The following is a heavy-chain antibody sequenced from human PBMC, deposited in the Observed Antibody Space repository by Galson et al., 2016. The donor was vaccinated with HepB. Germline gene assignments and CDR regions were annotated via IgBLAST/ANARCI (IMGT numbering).Heavy chain of an antibody. Sequence: ETLSLTCTVSGGSLSSYYWSWIRQPPGKGLEWIGYIYYSGSTNYNPSLKSRVTISIDTSKNQFSLKLSSVTAADTAMYYCARSPSMIRGVILDSWGQGTLVTVAS. J-gene: IGHJ4*02. D-gene: IGHD3-10*01. CDR2: IYYSGST. CDR3: ARSPSMIRGVILDS. CDR1: GGSLSSYY. V-gene: IGHV4-59*01.